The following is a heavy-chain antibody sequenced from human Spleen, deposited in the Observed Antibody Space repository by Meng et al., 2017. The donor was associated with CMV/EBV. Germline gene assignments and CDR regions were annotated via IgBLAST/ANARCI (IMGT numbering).Heavy chain of an antibody. J-gene: IGHJ3*01. Sequence: GESLKISCAASDFSVTSNYMGWVRQAPGKGLEWVSVLYSAGNTFYADSMEGRVTISRDNSKNTLYLQVNSLRVEDTAVYYCARLSAASGYGAFDVWGQGAMVTVSS. CDR1: DFSVTSNY. CDR2: LYSAGNT. D-gene: IGHD2-2*01. V-gene: IGHV3-53*01. CDR3: ARLSAASGYGAFDV.